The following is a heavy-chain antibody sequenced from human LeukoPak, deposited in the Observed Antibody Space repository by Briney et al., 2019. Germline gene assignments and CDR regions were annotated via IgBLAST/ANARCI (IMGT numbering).Heavy chain of an antibody. D-gene: IGHD2-15*01. CDR3: TRDGRVAYEMDV. CDR1: GFTFSSYS. V-gene: IGHV3-48*01. Sequence: GGSLRLSCAVSGFTFSSYSMNWVRQAPGKGLEWVSYISPGTIYYADSVKGRFTISRDNAKNSLYLQMNSLRAEDTAVYYCTRDGRVAYEMDVWGQGTTVTVSS. J-gene: IGHJ6*02. CDR2: ISPGTI.